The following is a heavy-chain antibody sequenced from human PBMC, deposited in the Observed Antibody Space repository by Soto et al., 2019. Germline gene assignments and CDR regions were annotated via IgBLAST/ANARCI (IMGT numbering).Heavy chain of an antibody. D-gene: IGHD3-10*01. J-gene: IGHJ4*02. Sequence: SETLSLTCAVSGHSISSGYYWGWIRQPPGKGLEWIGSFYHSGSTYYNPSLKSRVTISVDTSKNQFSLKLSSVTAADTAVYYCARGEYHGSRNYFDYSGQGTLVTVSS. V-gene: IGHV4-38-2*01. CDR3: ARGEYHGSRNYFDY. CDR1: GHSISSGYY. CDR2: FYHSGST.